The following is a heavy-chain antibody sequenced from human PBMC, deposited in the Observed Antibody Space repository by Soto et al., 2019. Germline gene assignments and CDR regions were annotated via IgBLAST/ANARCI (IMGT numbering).Heavy chain of an antibody. V-gene: IGHV1-2*02. Sequence: ASVKVSCKASGYTFTGYYMHWVRQAPGQGLEWMGWINPNSGGTNYAQKFQGRVTMTRDTSISTAYMELSRLRSDDTAVYYCAREAPRIAAAGPYFDYWCQGTLVTVSS. J-gene: IGHJ4*02. CDR3: AREAPRIAAAGPYFDY. CDR1: GYTFTGYY. CDR2: INPNSGGT. D-gene: IGHD6-13*01.